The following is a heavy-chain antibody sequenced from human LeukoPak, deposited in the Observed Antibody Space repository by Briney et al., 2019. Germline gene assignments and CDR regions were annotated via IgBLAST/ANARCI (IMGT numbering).Heavy chain of an antibody. Sequence: GGSLRLSCAASGFTFSSYSMNWVRQAPGKGLEWVSYISSSSSTIYYADSVKGRFTISRDNAKNSLYLQMNSLRADDTAVYYCARGSTHRYYYDSNGYYRGAVDYWGQGTLVTVSS. J-gene: IGHJ4*02. CDR3: ARGSTHRYYYDSNGYYRGAVDY. D-gene: IGHD3-22*01. CDR2: ISSSSSTI. CDR1: GFTFSSYS. V-gene: IGHV3-48*01.